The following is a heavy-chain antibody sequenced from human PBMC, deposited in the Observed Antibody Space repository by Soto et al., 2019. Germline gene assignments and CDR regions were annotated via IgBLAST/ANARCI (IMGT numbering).Heavy chain of an antibody. CDR1: GFTFSNFE. V-gene: IGHV3-48*03. D-gene: IGHD3-22*01. J-gene: IGHJ4*02. Sequence: PGGSLRLSCAASGFTFSNFEMNWVRQAPGKGLEWISYISSPGTTIHYVDSVRGRFTISRDNAKNTLFLQMNSLKAEDTAVYFCAKDGDYEYFDYWGQGTQVTVS. CDR2: ISSPGTTI. CDR3: AKDGDYEYFDY.